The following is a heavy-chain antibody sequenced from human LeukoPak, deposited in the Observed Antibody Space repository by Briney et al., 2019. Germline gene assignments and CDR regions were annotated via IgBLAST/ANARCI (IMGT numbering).Heavy chain of an antibody. D-gene: IGHD3-22*01. CDR2: ISGDGGST. CDR1: GFTFDDYA. Sequence: GGSLRLSCAASGFTFDDYAMHWLRQAPGKGLEWVSLISGDGGSTYYAYSVRGRFTISRDNSKNSLYLQMKSLRTEDTALYYCAKDGDYYDSSGYYDYWGQGTLVTVSS. CDR3: AKDGDYYDSSGYYDY. V-gene: IGHV3-43*02. J-gene: IGHJ4*02.